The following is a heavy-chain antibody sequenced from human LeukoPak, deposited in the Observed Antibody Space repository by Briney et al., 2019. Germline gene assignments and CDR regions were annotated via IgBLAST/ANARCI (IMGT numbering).Heavy chain of an antibody. D-gene: IGHD6-19*01. Sequence: PSETLSLTCTVSGGSISSYYWSWIRQPPGEGLEWIGYINYSGSTNYNPSLKSRVTISVDTSKNQFSLKLSSVTAADTAVYYCARERGIAVAGNYYYYGMDVWGKGTTVTVSS. CDR1: GGSISSYY. CDR3: ARERGIAVAGNYYYYGMDV. J-gene: IGHJ6*04. V-gene: IGHV4-59*01. CDR2: INYSGST.